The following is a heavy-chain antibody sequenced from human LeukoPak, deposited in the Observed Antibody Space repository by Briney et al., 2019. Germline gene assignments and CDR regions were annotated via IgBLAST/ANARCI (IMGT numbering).Heavy chain of an antibody. Sequence: GGSLRLSCAASGFTFSPHSMVWVRQAPGKGLEWVSSISSRSTYIYYADSVRGRFTISRDNADNSVYLQMNSLRAEDTAVYYCARDIHWAFDYWGQGTLATVSS. CDR1: GFTFSPHS. CDR3: ARDIHWAFDY. J-gene: IGHJ4*02. D-gene: IGHD7-27*01. CDR2: ISSRSTYI. V-gene: IGHV3-21*01.